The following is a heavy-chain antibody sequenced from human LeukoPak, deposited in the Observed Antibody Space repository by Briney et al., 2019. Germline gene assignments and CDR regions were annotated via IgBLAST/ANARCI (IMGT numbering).Heavy chain of an antibody. CDR1: GANFFNYW. CDR2: IYPGDSDN. V-gene: IGHV5-51*01. CDR3: VRPVCMNGTCYSYYDH. Sequence: GAPLQISCQCSGANFFNYWSGGVRPQPGSGLEGMGIIYPGDSDNIYSPSFQGHVTLSADKSITTAYLQWSSLNASDTAMYYCVRPVCMNGTCYSYYDHWGQGTMVTVSS. D-gene: IGHD2-21*02. J-gene: IGHJ4*02.